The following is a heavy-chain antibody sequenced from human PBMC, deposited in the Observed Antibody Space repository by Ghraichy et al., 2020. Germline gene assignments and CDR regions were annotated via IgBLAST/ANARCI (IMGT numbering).Heavy chain of an antibody. J-gene: IGHJ4*02. CDR1: GFTVSSNY. V-gene: IGHV3-66*01. D-gene: IGHD7-27*01. Sequence: GSLRLSCAASGFTVSSNYMTWVRQAPGKGLDWVSVFYSSGKTYYADSVKGRFTISRDNSKNTVYLQMNSLRAEDTGVYYCARGGALGLDYWGQGTQVSVSS. CDR2: FYSSGKT. CDR3: ARGGALGLDY.